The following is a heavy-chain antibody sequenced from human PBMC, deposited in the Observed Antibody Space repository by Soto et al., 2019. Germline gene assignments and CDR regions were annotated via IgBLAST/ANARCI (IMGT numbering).Heavy chain of an antibody. Sequence: QVQLQESGPGLVKTSQTLSLTCTVSGASTGSGGYYWSWIRQHPGKGLVWIGYIYYTGSTYYSPSLKRRASISVDTSKNQFSRKLDSVTAADTAVYYCARADYGDRGLAFDSWGQGTLVTVSS. CDR1: GASTGSGGYY. D-gene: IGHD4-17*01. CDR2: IYYTGST. J-gene: IGHJ4*02. V-gene: IGHV4-31*03. CDR3: ARADYGDRGLAFDS.